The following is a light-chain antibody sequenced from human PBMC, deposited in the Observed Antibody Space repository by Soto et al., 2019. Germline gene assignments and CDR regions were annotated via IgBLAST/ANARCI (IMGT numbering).Light chain of an antibody. V-gene: IGKV1-39*01. CDR3: QQGYSTTPIT. Sequence: DIQMTQSPSSLSAAIGDRVTITCGASQSIKNYLNWYQHXPAAAPXLXXFGASNLESGVPSRFSGSGSGTEFTLSISSLQTEDFATYYCQQGYSTTPITFGQGTRLEI. CDR1: QSIKNY. J-gene: IGKJ5*01. CDR2: GAS.